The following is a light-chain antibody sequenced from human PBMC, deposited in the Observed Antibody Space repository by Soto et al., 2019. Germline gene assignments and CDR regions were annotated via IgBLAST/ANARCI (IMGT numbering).Light chain of an antibody. Sequence: QSALTQPASVSGSPGQSITISCTGTSSDVGAYNYVSWYQQHPGKAPKLMLYGVMNRPSGISNRFSGSKSGDTASLTISGLQAEDEADYYCSSFTTSRTWVFGGGTKLTVL. CDR3: SSFTTSRTWV. J-gene: IGLJ3*02. V-gene: IGLV2-14*01. CDR1: SSDVGAYNY. CDR2: GVM.